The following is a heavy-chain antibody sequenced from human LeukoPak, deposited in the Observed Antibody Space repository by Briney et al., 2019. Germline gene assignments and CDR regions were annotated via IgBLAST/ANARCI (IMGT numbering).Heavy chain of an antibody. J-gene: IGHJ6*02. V-gene: IGHV3-11*01. Sequence: PGGSLRLSCAASGFTFSDYYMSWIRQAPGKRLEWVSYISSSGSTIYYADSVKGRFTISRDNAKNSLYLQMNSLRAEDTAVYYCARDKYYGSGSQREDVWGQGTTVTVSS. D-gene: IGHD3-10*01. CDR2: ISSSGSTI. CDR3: ARDKYYGSGSQREDV. CDR1: GFTFSDYY.